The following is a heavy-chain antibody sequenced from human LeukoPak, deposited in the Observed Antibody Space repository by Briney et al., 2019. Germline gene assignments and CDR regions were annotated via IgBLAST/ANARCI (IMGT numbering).Heavy chain of an antibody. Sequence: GGSLRLSCAASGLTFSRYGMHWVRQAPGKGLEWVAVISYDGSNKYYADSVKGRFTISRDNSKNTLYLQMNSLRAEDTAVYHCAKDGGSTPLWFGDYYGMDVWGQGTTVTVSS. CDR2: ISYDGSNK. J-gene: IGHJ6*02. D-gene: IGHD3-10*01. CDR3: AKDGGSTPLWFGDYYGMDV. V-gene: IGHV3-30*18. CDR1: GLTFSRYG.